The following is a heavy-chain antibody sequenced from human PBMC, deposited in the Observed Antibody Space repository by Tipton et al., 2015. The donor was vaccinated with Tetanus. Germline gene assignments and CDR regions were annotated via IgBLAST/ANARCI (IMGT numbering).Heavy chain of an antibody. J-gene: IGHJ4*02. Sequence: LRLSCTVSGVSINSGGYLWSWMGQHQGKGLEWIGYIYYTERTNYNPSLKSRVTISVDTSKTHFYLNRSSVTAAGPAVYYCAGPSKQWLVPVDSWGQGTLVTFSS. CDR2: IYYTERT. CDR1: GVSINSGGYL. D-gene: IGHD6-19*01. CDR3: AGPSKQWLVPVDS. V-gene: IGHV4-31*03.